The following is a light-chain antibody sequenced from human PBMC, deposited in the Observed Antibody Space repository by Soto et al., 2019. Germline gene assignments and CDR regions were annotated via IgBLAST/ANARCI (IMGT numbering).Light chain of an antibody. CDR2: EVS. V-gene: IGLV2-14*01. Sequence: QSVLTQPASVSGSPGQSITISCTGTGSDVGYYNYVSWYQQHPGKAPKLMIYEVSNRPSGVSNRFSGSKSVNTASLTISGLQAEDEAVYYCSSYTSSRSYVFGTGTKVTVL. CDR3: SSYTSSRSYV. CDR1: GSDVGYYNY. J-gene: IGLJ1*01.